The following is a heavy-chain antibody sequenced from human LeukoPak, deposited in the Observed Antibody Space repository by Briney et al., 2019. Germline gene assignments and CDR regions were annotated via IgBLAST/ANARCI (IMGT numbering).Heavy chain of an antibody. D-gene: IGHD6-13*01. CDR3: ARRYSSSWYKINNWFDP. CDR2: IYYSGST. CDR1: GGSISSYY. Sequence: PSETLSLTCTVSGGSISSYYWSWIRQPPGKGLEWIGYIYYSGSTNYNPSLKSRVTISVDTSKNQLSLKLSSVTAADTAVYYCARRYSSSWYKINNWFDPWGQGTLVTVSS. J-gene: IGHJ5*02. V-gene: IGHV4-59*08.